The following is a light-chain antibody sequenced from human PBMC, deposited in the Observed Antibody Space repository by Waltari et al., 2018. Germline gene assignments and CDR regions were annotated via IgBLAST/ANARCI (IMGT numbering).Light chain of an antibody. CDR1: SSDVASYNL. J-gene: IGLJ1*01. CDR2: EVN. V-gene: IGLV2-23*02. Sequence: QSALTQPASVSGSPGQSITISCTGTSSDVASYNLVSWYQQHPGKAPKVMIYEVNKRPPGVSNRLSGSKSGNTATLTISGLQAEDEADYYCCSYAGSTTYVFGTGTRVTVL. CDR3: CSYAGSTTYV.